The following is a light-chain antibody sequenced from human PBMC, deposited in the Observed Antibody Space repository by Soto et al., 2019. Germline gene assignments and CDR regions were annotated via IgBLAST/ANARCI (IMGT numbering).Light chain of an antibody. Sequence: DIQMTQSPSSLSASVGDRVTITCQASQDISNYLNWYQQKPGKAPKLLIYDASNLDTGVPSRFRGSGSGTDFTFTISKLQPGDIATYDCQQYDNLPLTVGGGTKVEI. CDR1: QDISNY. CDR2: DAS. J-gene: IGKJ4*01. V-gene: IGKV1-33*01. CDR3: QQYDNLPLT.